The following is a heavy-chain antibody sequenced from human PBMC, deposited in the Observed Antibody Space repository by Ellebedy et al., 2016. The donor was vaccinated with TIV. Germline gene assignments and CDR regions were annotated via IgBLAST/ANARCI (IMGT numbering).Heavy chain of an antibody. CDR1: GFTFDDYA. CDR2: ISWNSGSI. CDR3: AEDNQWELRYWYFDL. J-gene: IGHJ2*01. V-gene: IGHV3-9*01. Sequence: GGSLRLXXAASGFTFDDYAMHWVRQAPGKGLEWVSGISWNSGSIGYADSVKGRFTISRDNAKNSLYLQMNSLRAEDTALYYCAEDNQWELRYWYFDLWGRGTLVTVSS. D-gene: IGHD1-26*01.